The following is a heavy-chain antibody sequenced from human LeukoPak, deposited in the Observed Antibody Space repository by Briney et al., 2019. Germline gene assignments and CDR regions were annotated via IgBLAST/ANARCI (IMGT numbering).Heavy chain of an antibody. J-gene: IGHJ4*02. Sequence: PGGSLRLSCAASGFTFSNYWMSWVRQAPGKGLEWVANIKQDASEEYYVNSVKGRFTIFRDNAKNSLNLQMNSLRPEDTAVYYCARDGWRFGELSDYWGQGTLVTVSS. D-gene: IGHD3-10*01. CDR1: GFTFSNYW. CDR3: ARDGWRFGELSDY. CDR2: IKQDASEE. V-gene: IGHV3-7*04.